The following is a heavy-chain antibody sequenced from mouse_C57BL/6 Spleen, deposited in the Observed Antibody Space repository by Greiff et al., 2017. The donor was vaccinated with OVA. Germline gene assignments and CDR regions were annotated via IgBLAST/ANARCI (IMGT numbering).Heavy chain of an antibody. J-gene: IGHJ3*01. Sequence: VQRVESGPGLVAPSQSLSITCTVSGFSLTSYGVHWVRQPPGKGLEWLVVIWSDGSTTYNSAHKSRLSISKDNSKSQVFLKMNSLQTDDTAMYYCASNGYDEGWFAYWGRGTLVTVSA. CDR3: ASNGYDEGWFAY. D-gene: IGHD2-2*01. CDR2: IWSDGST. CDR1: GFSLTSYG. V-gene: IGHV2-6*03.